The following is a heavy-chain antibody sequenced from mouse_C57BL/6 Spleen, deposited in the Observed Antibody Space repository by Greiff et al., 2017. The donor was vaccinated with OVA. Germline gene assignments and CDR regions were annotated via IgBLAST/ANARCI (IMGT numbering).Heavy chain of an antibody. D-gene: IGHD4-1*01. CDR2: IYPGSGNT. J-gene: IGHJ2*01. Sequence: VQLQQSGPELVKPGASVKISCKASGYSFTSYYIHWVKQRPGQGLEWIGWIYPGSGNTKYNEKFKGKATLTADTSSSTAYMQLSSLTSEDSAVYYCARGGNWAFDYWGQGTTLTVSS. CDR3: ARGGNWAFDY. V-gene: IGHV1-66*01. CDR1: GYSFTSYY.